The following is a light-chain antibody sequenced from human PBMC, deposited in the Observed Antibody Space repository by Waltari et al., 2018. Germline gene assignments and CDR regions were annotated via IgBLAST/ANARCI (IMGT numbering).Light chain of an antibody. CDR3: QQYGSSPLT. J-gene: IGKJ4*01. CDR2: GAS. Sequence: EIVLTQSPGTLSLSPGERATLSCRATQSVSSSHLAWYQQKPGQAPRLLISGASSRATGIPDMFSASGSGTDFTLTISRLEPEDFAVYYCQQYGSSPLTFGGGTKVEIK. CDR1: QSVSSSH. V-gene: IGKV3-20*01.